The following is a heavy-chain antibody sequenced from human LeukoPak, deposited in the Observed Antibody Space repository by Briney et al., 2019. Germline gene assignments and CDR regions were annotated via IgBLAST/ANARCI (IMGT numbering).Heavy chain of an antibody. CDR1: GYTLTELS. CDR2: FDPEDGET. V-gene: IGHV1-24*01. D-gene: IGHD4-11*01. Sequence: ASVKVSCKVSGYTLTELSMHWVRQAPGKGLEWMGSFDPEDGETIYAEKFQVRVTVTEDTSTDTAYMELSSLRSEDTVVYCCATDGGRSNSVTNYWGQGTLVTVSS. CDR3: ATDGGRSNSVTNY. J-gene: IGHJ4*02.